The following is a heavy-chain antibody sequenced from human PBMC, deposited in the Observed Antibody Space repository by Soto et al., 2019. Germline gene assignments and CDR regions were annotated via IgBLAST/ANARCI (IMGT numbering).Heavy chain of an antibody. CDR2: ISYDGSNK. D-gene: IGHD1-20*01. J-gene: IGHJ4*02. CDR1: GFTFSSYG. CDR3: AKDRYNVTSFDY. V-gene: IGHV3-30*18. Sequence: GGSLRLSCAASGFTFSSYGTHWVRQAPGKGLEWVAVISYDGSNKYYADSVKGRFTISRDNSKNTLYLQMNSLRAEDTTVYYCAKDRYNVTSFDYWGQGTLVTVSS.